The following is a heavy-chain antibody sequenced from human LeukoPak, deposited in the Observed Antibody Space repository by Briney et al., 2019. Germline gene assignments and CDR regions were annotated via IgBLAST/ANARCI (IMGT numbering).Heavy chain of an antibody. D-gene: IGHD5-24*01. CDR3: TRVGYIDEGIDY. Sequence: GGSLRLSCLASGFPFSSYWMTWVRQAPGKGLEWVANIKQDGSKKSYVDSVKGRFTISRDNAKNSLYLQMNSLRAEDTAIYYCTRVGYIDEGIDYWGQGTLVTVSS. CDR1: GFPFSSYW. V-gene: IGHV3-7*04. J-gene: IGHJ4*02. CDR2: IKQDGSKK.